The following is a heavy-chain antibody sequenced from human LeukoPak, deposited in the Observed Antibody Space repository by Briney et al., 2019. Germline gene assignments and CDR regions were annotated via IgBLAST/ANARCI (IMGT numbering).Heavy chain of an antibody. CDR3: ARGNRGRSYGGDS. Sequence: PWGSLRLSCSASGFSFDEYGMTWVRQAPGKGLEWVAGINGNGDKTGYADSVKGRFTISRDNAKNSLYLQMNSLRAEDTAFYYCARGNRGRSYGGDSWGQGTLVTVAA. J-gene: IGHJ4*02. V-gene: IGHV3-20*04. CDR1: GFSFDEYG. CDR2: INGNGDKT. D-gene: IGHD1-26*01.